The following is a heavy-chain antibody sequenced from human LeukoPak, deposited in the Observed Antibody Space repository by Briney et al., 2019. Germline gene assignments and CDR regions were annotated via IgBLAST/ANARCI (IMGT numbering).Heavy chain of an antibody. J-gene: IGHJ4*02. V-gene: IGHV3-23*01. CDR3: APSLPRVNDY. Sequence: GGSLRLSCAASGFTFNSYAMNWVRQAPGKGLEWVSTIGSSGGTTYYADSVKGRFTISRDNSKNTLYLQMNSLRAEDTAVYYCAPSLPRVNDYWGQGTLVTVSS. CDR1: GFTFNSYA. CDR2: IGSSGGTT.